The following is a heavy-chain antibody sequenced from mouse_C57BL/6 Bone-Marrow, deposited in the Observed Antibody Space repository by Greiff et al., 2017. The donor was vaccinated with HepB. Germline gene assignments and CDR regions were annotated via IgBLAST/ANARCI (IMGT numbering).Heavy chain of an antibody. D-gene: IGHD1-1*01. CDR1: GYSITSGYY. Sequence: EVQLVESGPGLVKPSQSLSLTCSVTGYSITSGYYWNWIRQFPGNKLEWMGYISYDGSNNYNPSLKNRISITRDTSKNQFFLKLNSVTTEDTATYYCARGVTTVVATKAWFAYWGQGTLVTVSA. CDR2: ISYDGSN. V-gene: IGHV3-6*01. J-gene: IGHJ3*01. CDR3: ARGVTTVVATKAWFAY.